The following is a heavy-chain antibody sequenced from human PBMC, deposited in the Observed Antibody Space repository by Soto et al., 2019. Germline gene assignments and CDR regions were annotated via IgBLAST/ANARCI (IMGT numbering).Heavy chain of an antibody. CDR1: GSSITGSSY. CDR3: ARGMTPPGAPAWYYFDS. Sequence: PSETLSLTCTFSGSSITGSSYWSLMRQPAGKGLEWIGRFSLSGTTNYNPSLRSRVTMSADVSKNQFSLRLTSVTAADTALYYCARGMTPPGAPAWYYFDSWGQGTLVTVSS. D-gene: IGHD2-8*02. J-gene: IGHJ4*02. CDR2: FSLSGTT. V-gene: IGHV4-4*07.